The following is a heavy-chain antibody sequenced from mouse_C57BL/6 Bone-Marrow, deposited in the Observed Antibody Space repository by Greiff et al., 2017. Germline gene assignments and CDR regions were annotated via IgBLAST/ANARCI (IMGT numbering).Heavy chain of an antibody. CDR3: ALPTDYYGSSWNWYFDV. D-gene: IGHD1-1*01. CDR1: GFSLTSYG. CDR2: IWRGGST. J-gene: IGHJ1*03. Sequence: QVQLKQSGPGLVQPSQSLSITCTVSGFSLTSYGVHWVRQSPGKGLEWLGVIWRGGSTDYNAAFMSRLSITKDNSKSQVFFKMNSLQADDTAIYYCALPTDYYGSSWNWYFDVWGTGTTVTVSS. V-gene: IGHV2-5*01.